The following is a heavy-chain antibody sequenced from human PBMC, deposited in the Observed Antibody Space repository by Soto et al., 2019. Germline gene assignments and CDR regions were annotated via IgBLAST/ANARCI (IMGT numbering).Heavy chain of an antibody. CDR1: GYTFTSYA. V-gene: IGHV1-3*01. J-gene: IGHJ4*02. CDR2: INAGNGNT. CDR3: AASGYDSPYYFDY. D-gene: IGHD5-12*01. Sequence: QVPLVQSGAEVKKPGASVKVSCKASGYTFTSYAMHWVRQAPGQRLEWMGWINAGNGNTKYSQKFKGRVTITRDTSASTAYMELSSLRSEDTAVYYCAASGYDSPYYFDYWGQGTLVTVSS.